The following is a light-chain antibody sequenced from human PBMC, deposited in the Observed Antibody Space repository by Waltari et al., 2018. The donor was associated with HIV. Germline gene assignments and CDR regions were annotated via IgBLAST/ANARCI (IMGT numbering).Light chain of an antibody. CDR1: TGAVPSDHY. V-gene: IGLV7-46*01. J-gene: IGLJ2*01. CDR3: LLSYSGASWV. Sequence: QAVVTQEPSLTVSPWGTVTPPCASSTGAVPSDHYPKWFQQNPAQAPTTLIFDTSNKHSWTPARFSGSLLGGKAALTLSGAQPEDEAEYYCLLSYSGASWVFGGGTKVTVL. CDR2: DTS.